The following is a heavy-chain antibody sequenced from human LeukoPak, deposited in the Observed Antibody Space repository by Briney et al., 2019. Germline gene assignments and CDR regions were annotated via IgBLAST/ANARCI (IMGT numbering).Heavy chain of an antibody. J-gene: IGHJ3*02. CDR3: ARDRAGIAASDAFDI. V-gene: IGHV3-21*03. D-gene: IGHD6-13*01. CDR1: GFIFSNYG. Sequence: GGSLRLSCAASGFIFSNYGMSWVRQAPGKGLEWVSSISSSSSYIYYADSVKGRFTISRDNAKNSLYLQMNSLRAEDTAVYYCARDRAGIAASDAFDIWGQGTMVTVSS. CDR2: ISSSSSYI.